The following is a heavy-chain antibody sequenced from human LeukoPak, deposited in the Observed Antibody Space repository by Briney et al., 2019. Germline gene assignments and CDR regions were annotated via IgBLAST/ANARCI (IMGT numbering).Heavy chain of an antibody. D-gene: IGHD3-9*01. CDR2: ISGSSGTT. CDR1: GFTFSNYA. J-gene: IGHJ4*02. Sequence: GGSLRLSCAASGFTFSNYAMSWVRQAPGKGLEWVSGISGSSGTTYYTDSVQGRFTISRDNSKDTLYLQMNSLRDDDTAIYYCAKSWSCVQYNDWLCYFDYWGQGTRVTVSS. CDR3: AKSWSCVQYNDWLCYFDY. V-gene: IGHV3-23*01.